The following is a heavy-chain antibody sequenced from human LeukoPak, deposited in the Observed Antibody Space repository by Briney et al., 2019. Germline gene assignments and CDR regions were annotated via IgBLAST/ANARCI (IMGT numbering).Heavy chain of an antibody. CDR2: ISGSGDST. CDR1: GFTFDDYG. V-gene: IGHV3-23*01. CDR3: AKGGYDILTFDDY. Sequence: GGSLRLSCAASGFTFDDYGMSWVRQAPGKGLEWVSGISGSGDSTYYADSVKGRFTISRDNSKNTLYLHMNSLTVEDTAVYYCAKGGYDILTFDDYWGQGTLVTVSS. D-gene: IGHD3-9*01. J-gene: IGHJ4*02.